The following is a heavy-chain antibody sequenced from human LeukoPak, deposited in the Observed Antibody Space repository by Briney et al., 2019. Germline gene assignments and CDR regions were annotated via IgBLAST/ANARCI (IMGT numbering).Heavy chain of an antibody. V-gene: IGHV3-11*04. CDR3: ARQRDREIQLWPY. J-gene: IGHJ4*02. CDR2: ISSSGSTI. D-gene: IGHD5-18*01. Sequence: PGGSLRLSCAASGFTFSDYYMSWIRQAPGKGLEWFSYISSSGSTIYYADSVKGRFTISRDNAKNSLYLQMNSLRAEDTAVYYCARQRDREIQLWPYWGQGTLVTVSS. CDR1: GFTFSDYY.